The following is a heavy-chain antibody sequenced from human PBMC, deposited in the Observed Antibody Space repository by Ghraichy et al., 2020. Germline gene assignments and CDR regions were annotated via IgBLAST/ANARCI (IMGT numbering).Heavy chain of an antibody. V-gene: IGHV3-30-3*01. CDR2: ISYDGSNK. CDR1: GFTFSSYA. D-gene: IGHD3-16*01. CDR3: AREFTFGGVGFDY. Sequence: GESLNISCAASGFTFSSYAMHWVRQAPGKGLEWVAVISYDGSNKYYADSVKGRFTISRDNSKNTLYLQMNSLRAEDTAVYYCAREFTFGGVGFDYWGQGTLVTVSS. J-gene: IGHJ4*02.